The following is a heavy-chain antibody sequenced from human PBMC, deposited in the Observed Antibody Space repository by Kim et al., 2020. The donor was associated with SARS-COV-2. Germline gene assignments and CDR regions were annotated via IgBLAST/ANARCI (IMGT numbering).Heavy chain of an antibody. V-gene: IGHV3-43*02. CDR3: AKDICSSTSCPYYYYYGMDV. Sequence: GGSLRLSCAASGFRFEDYAMQSVRQVPGKGLEWISLISADGTNTNYADSVKGRFTVSRDNNKNSLYLQMNSLRKEDTAFYYCAKDICSSTSCPYYYYYGMDVWGQGTTVIVSS. CDR2: ISADGTNT. J-gene: IGHJ6*02. CDR1: GFRFEDYA. D-gene: IGHD2-2*01.